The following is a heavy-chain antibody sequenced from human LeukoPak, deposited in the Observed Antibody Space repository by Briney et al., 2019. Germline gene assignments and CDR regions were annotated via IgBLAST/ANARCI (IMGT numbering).Heavy chain of an antibody. Sequence: GESLKISCKGSGYSFTSYWIGWVRQMPGKGLEWMGIIYPGDSDTRYSPSFQGQVTIPADRSISTAYLQWSSLKASDTAMYYCARPQTGLGGVVIIGGAFDIWGQGTMVTVSS. CDR1: GYSFTSYW. D-gene: IGHD3-3*01. CDR2: IYPGDSDT. J-gene: IGHJ3*02. V-gene: IGHV5-51*01. CDR3: ARPQTGLGGVVIIGGAFDI.